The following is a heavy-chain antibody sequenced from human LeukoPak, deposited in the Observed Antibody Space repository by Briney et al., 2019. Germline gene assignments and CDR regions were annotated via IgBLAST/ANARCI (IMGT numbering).Heavy chain of an antibody. V-gene: IGHV3-23*01. CDR3: AKSRSTSNNWFEP. D-gene: IGHD2-2*01. J-gene: IGHJ5*02. CDR2: ISGSGTSS. Sequence: GGSLGLSCAASGFPFSTYAMNWVRQAPGKGLEWVSGISGSGTSSSYADSVKGRFTISRDNSKNTLYLQMNSLRAEDTAVYYCAKSRSTSNNWFEPWGQATLVPDSS. CDR1: GFPFSTYA.